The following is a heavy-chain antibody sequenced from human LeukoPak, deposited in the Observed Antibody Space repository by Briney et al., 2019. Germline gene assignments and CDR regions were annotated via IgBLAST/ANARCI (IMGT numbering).Heavy chain of an antibody. CDR1: GFTFSSYA. V-gene: IGHV3-23*01. J-gene: IGHJ6*03. D-gene: IGHD6-6*01. CDR3: AKSGRAARGYYYYYYMDV. Sequence: GGSLRLSCAASGFTFSSYAMSWVRQAPGKGLEWVSAISGSGGSTYYADSVKGRFTISRDNSKNTLYLQMNSLRAEDTAVYYCAKSGRAARGYYYYYYMDVWGKGTTVTVSS. CDR2: ISGSGGST.